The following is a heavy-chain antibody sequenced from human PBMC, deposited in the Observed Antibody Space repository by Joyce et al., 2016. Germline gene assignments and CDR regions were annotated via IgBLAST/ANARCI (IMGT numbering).Heavy chain of an antibody. CDR3: ARLNYFAH. V-gene: IGHV1-3*01. CDR1: GYIFTTSA. CDR2: INADNGDT. J-gene: IGHJ4*02. Sequence: QVQLVQSGAEVKKPGASVKLSCKASGYIFTTSAMHWVRQAPGQRPEWMAYINADNGDTTSSQKFQGRVIVTMDTSASTVYMELSGLRSEDTAVYYCARLNYFAHWGQGSLVTVSS.